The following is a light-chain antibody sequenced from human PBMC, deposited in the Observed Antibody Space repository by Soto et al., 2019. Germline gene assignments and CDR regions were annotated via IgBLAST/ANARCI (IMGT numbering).Light chain of an antibody. CDR1: QSVSSSY. J-gene: IGKJ4*01. V-gene: IGKV3-20*01. CDR3: QQYGSSPLT. CDR2: GAS. Sequence: EIGLTQSPGTLSLSPGERATLSCRASQSVSSSYLAWYQQKPGQAPRLLIYGASSRATGIPDRFSGSGSGTHFPLTISRLEPEDFAVYYCQQYGSSPLTFGGGTKVEIK.